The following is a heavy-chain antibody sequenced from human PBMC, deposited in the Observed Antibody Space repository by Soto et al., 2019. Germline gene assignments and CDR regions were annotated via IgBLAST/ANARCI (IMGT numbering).Heavy chain of an antibody. J-gene: IGHJ6*02. D-gene: IGHD6-6*01. CDR2: INPNNGDT. V-gene: IGHV1-2*02. CDR1: GYTFTAYH. Sequence: ASVKVSCKASGYTFTAYHLHWVRRAPGQGLEWMAWINPNNGDTNFARKFQGRVTMTRDTSASTAYMELSRLTSDDTAVYYCVRGRAARSSNYYGMDVWGQGTTVTVSS. CDR3: VRGRAARSSNYYGMDV.